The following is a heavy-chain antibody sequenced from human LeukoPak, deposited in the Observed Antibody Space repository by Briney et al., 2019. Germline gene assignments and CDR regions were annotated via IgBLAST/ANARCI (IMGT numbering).Heavy chain of an antibody. CDR3: AREGGYCSGGSCRFFDY. CDR1: GFTFSSSS. D-gene: IGHD2-15*01. V-gene: IGHV3-21*06. J-gene: IGHJ4*02. Sequence: GGSLRLSCAASGFTFSSSSMNWVRQAPGKGLEFVSSISPSSSYIYYADTVKGRFTISRDDAKNSLFLQMNSLRAEDTAVYYCAREGGYCSGGSCRFFDYWGQGTLVTVSS. CDR2: ISPSSSYI.